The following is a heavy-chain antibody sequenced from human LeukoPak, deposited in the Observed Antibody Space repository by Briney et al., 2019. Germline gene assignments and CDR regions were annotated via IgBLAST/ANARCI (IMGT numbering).Heavy chain of an antibody. CDR3: ARARITMTYDY. CDR1: GGSISSYY. J-gene: IGHJ4*02. D-gene: IGHD3-22*01. V-gene: IGHV4-4*07. CDR2: IYYSGST. Sequence: PSETLSLTCTVSGGSISSYYWSWIRQPAGKGLEWIGRIYYSGSTYYNPSLKSRVTISVDTSKNQFSLKLSSVTAADTVVYYCARARITMTYDYWGQGTLVTVSS.